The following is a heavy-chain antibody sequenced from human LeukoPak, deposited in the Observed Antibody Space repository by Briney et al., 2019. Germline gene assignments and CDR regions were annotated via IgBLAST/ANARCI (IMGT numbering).Heavy chain of an antibody. Sequence: GRSLRLSCAASGFTFSSYAMHWVRQAPGKGLVWVSRINSDGSSTSYADSVKGRFTISRDNAKNTLYLQMNSLRAEDTAVYYCAEVATTPGGFDYWGQGTLVTVSS. J-gene: IGHJ4*02. CDR1: GFTFSSYA. CDR3: AEVATTPGGFDY. CDR2: INSDGSST. V-gene: IGHV3-74*01. D-gene: IGHD5-12*01.